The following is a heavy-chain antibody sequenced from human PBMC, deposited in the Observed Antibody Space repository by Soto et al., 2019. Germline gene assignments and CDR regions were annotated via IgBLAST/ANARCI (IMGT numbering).Heavy chain of an antibody. CDR2: ISYDGSNK. D-gene: IGHD6-19*01. CDR1: GFTFSSYG. J-gene: IGHJ6*02. CDR3: AKDRGWLAERYYYGMDV. Sequence: QVQLVESGGGVVQPGRSLRLSCAASGFTFSSYGMHWVRQAPGKGLEWVAVISYDGSNKYYADSVKGRFTISRDNSKNTLYLKMNSLRAEDTAVYYCAKDRGWLAERYYYGMDVWGQGTTVTASS. V-gene: IGHV3-30*18.